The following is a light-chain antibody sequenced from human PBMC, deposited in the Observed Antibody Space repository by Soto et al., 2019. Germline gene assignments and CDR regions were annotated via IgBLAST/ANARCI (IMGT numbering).Light chain of an antibody. CDR3: QHYNGYSWT. CDR2: MAS. V-gene: IGKV1-5*03. Sequence: DIQVTQSPSTLSASGGDRVSITCLSSQSLSGWLAWYQQEPVKAPNLLIYMASTLASGVPSRFSGSGSGTEFTLTISSLQPDDFATYYCQHYNGYSWTFGQGTKVDI. CDR1: QSLSGW. J-gene: IGKJ1*01.